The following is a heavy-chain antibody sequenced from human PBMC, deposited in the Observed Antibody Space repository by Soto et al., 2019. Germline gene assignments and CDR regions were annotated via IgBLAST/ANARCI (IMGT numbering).Heavy chain of an antibody. CDR3: ARGVYGDYATFD. Sequence: SEILPLTCTASGASISSYYWSWIRQPPGKGLEWIGYIYYSGSTNYNPSLKSRVTISVDTSKNQFSLKLSSVTAADTAVYYCARGVYGDYATFDWGQGTLVTSPQ. J-gene: IGHJ4*02. D-gene: IGHD4-17*01. V-gene: IGHV4-59*01. CDR1: GASISSYY. CDR2: IYYSGST.